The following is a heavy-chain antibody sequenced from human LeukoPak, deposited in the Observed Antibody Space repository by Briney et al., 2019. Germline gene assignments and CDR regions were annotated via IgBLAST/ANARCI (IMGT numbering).Heavy chain of an antibody. CDR2: INAGNGNT. D-gene: IGHD6-6*01. CDR3: ARRTGDEYFDY. J-gene: IGHJ4*02. V-gene: IGHV1-3*01. CDR1: GYTFTSYA. Sequence: ASVKVSCKASGYTFTSYAMHWVRQAPGQRLEWMGWINAGNGNTKYSQKFQGRVTMTRNTSISTAYMELSSLRSEDTAVYYCARRTGDEYFDYWGQGTLVTVSS.